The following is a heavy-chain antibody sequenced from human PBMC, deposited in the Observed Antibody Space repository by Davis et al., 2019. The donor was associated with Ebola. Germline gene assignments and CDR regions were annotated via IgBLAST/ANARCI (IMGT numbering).Heavy chain of an antibody. J-gene: IGHJ4*02. CDR2: IDEDGSKK. CDR3: AKLNTVTTWPVVGY. D-gene: IGHD4-11*01. CDR1: GFTFSSYW. V-gene: IGHV3-7*01. Sequence: GESLKISCAVSGFTFSSYWMSWVRQGPGKGLEWVAEIDEDGSKKDYVDSVKGRFTISRDNAKNSLYLQMNSLRAEDTAVYYCAKLNTVTTWPVVGYWGQGTLVTVSS.